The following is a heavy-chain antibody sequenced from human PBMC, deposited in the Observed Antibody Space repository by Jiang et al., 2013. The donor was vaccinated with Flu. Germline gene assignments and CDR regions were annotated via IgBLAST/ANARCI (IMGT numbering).Heavy chain of an antibody. CDR1: GGSISSYY. CDR3: ARTLYCSGGSCYPPTPYYYYYGMDV. J-gene: IGHJ6*02. CDR2: SITVGRT. V-gene: IGHV4-59*08. D-gene: IGHD2-15*01. Sequence: SLTCTVSGGSISSYYWSWIRQPPGRDWSGLGISITVGRTNYNPSLKSRVTISVDTSKNQFSLKLSSVTAADTAVYYCARTLYCSGGSCYPPTPYYYYYGMDVWGQGTTVTVSS.